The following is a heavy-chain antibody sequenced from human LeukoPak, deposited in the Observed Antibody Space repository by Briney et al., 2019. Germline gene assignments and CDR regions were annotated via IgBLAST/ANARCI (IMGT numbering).Heavy chain of an antibody. CDR2: INAGNGNT. CDR3: ARGTTRVRGVIISSSWFDP. J-gene: IGHJ5*02. V-gene: IGHV1-3*03. D-gene: IGHD3-10*01. CDR1: GYTFTSYA. Sequence: ASVKVSCKASGYTFTSYAMHWVRQAPGQRLEWMGWINAGNGNTKYSQEFQGRVTITRDTSASTAYMELSSLRSEDMAVYYCARGTTRVRGVIISSSWFDPWGQGTLVTVSS.